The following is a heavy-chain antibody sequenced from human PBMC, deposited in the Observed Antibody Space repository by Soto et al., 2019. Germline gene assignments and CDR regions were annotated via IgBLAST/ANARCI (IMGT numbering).Heavy chain of an antibody. J-gene: IGHJ6*02. V-gene: IGHV3-74*01. CDR1: GFTFSSYW. CDR2: INSDGSST. D-gene: IGHD3-3*01. Sequence: XVSLQLSCAASGFTFSSYWMHWVRQAPGKGQVWVSRINSDGSSTSYADSVKGRFTISRDNAKNTLYLQMNSLRAEDTAVYYCASQPYYDFWSGYYFHYYYYGMDVWGQGTTVTVSS. CDR3: ASQPYYDFWSGYYFHYYYYGMDV.